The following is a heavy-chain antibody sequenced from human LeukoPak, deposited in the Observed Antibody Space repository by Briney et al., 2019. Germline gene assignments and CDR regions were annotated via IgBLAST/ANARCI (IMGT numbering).Heavy chain of an antibody. CDR1: GFTFISYG. D-gene: IGHD3-16*02. CDR2: ISGSGGST. V-gene: IGHV3-23*01. J-gene: IGHJ4*02. CDR3: AKTVSGSYSYQGGDY. Sequence: GGSLRLSCEASGFTFISYGMSWVRQAPGKGLEWVSAISGSGGSTYYADSVKGRFTISRDNSKNTLYLQMNSLRAEDTAVYYCAKTVSGSYSYQGGDYWGQGTLVTVSS.